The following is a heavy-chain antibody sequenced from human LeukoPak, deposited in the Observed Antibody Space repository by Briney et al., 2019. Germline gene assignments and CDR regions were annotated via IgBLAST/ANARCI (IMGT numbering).Heavy chain of an antibody. Sequence: SVKVSCKASGGTFSSYAISWVRQAPGQGLEWMGGIIPIFGTANYAQKFQGRVTITADKSTSTAYMELSSLRSEDTAVYYCARDGGYDMGYYYYYMDVWGKGTAVTVSS. J-gene: IGHJ6*03. CDR2: IIPIFGTA. CDR1: GGTFSSYA. D-gene: IGHD5-12*01. CDR3: ARDGGYDMGYYYYYMDV. V-gene: IGHV1-69*06.